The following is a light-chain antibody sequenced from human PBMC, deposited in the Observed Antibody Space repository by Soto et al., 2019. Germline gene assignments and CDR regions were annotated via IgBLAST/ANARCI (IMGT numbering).Light chain of an antibody. Sequence: EIVLTQSPTTLSVSPGEGATLFCRASQTVPGNYLAWLQQRPGQSPRLLIYGASRRATDIPDRFSGSGSGTDFTLTISRVEPDDFALYYCHQYTSPPWTLGQGTRVE. CDR1: QTVPGNY. CDR3: HQYTSPPWT. V-gene: IGKV3-20*01. J-gene: IGKJ1*01. CDR2: GAS.